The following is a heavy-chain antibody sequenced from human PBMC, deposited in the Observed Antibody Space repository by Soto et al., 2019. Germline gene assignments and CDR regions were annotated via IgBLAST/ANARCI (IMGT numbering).Heavy chain of an antibody. J-gene: IGHJ4*02. Sequence: SETLSLTCTVSGGSVSSSYWSWIRQPPGKGLEWIGYIYYGGTTNYNPSLKSRVTVSVETSKNQYSLNLRSVTAADTAMYYCAREGEYSYGYFDSWGQGSRVTVSS. CDR1: GGSVSSSY. V-gene: IGHV4-59*02. CDR2: IYYGGTT. D-gene: IGHD5-18*01. CDR3: AREGEYSYGYFDS.